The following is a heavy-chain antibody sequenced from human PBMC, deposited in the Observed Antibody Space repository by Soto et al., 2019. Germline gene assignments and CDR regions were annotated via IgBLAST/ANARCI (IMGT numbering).Heavy chain of an antibody. V-gene: IGHV2-5*01. CDR2: IYWNDDK. J-gene: IGHJ4*02. CDR3: AHATQSSLLLWFGHPLLADY. Sequence: QITLKESGPTLVKPTQTLTLTCTFSGFSLSTSGVGVGWIRQPPGKALEWLALIYWNDDKRYSPSLKSRLTITKDTSKNQVVLTMTNMDPVDTATYYCAHATQSSLLLWFGHPLLADYWGQGTLVTVSS. CDR1: GFSLSTSGVG. D-gene: IGHD3-10*01.